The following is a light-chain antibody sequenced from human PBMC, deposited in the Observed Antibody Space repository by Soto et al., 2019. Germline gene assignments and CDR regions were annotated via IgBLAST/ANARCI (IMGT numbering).Light chain of an antibody. J-gene: IGKJ2*01. CDR3: QQYGSSLFT. CDR2: GAS. Sequence: ETVLTQSPGTLSLSPGETATLSCRASQSVISNYLAWYQQKPDQAPRLLIYGASGRAAGIPDRFSGSGSGTDFTLTISRLEPEDCSVYYCQQYGSSLFTFGQVTTLEIK. V-gene: IGKV3-20*01. CDR1: QSVISNY.